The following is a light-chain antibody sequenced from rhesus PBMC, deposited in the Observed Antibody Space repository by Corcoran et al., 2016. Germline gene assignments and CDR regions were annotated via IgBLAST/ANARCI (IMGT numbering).Light chain of an antibody. J-gene: IGKJ4*01. CDR2: AAT. CDR3: QQYKSYPLT. Sequence: DIQMTQSPSSLSASVGDTVTITCRASHGISSYLNGFQQKPGKAPKLLIYAATTLQSGVPSRFSGNGSGTDFTLTISSLQPADFATYYCQQYKSYPLTFGGGTKVEIK. V-gene: IGKV1-28*02. CDR1: HGISSY.